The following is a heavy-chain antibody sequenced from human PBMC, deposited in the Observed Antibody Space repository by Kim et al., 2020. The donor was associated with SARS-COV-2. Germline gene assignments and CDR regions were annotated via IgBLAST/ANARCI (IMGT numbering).Heavy chain of an antibody. CDR2: ISYDGSNK. CDR1: GFTFSSYG. Sequence: GVSLRLSCAASGFTFSSYGMHWVRQAPGKGLEWVAVISYDGSNKYYADSVKGRFTISRDNSKNTLYLQMNSLRAEDTAVYYCAKDSLVVVPPRAVGGYY. J-gene: IGHJ6*01. V-gene: IGHV3-30*18. CDR3: AKDSLVVVPPRAVGGYY. D-gene: IGHD2-2*01.